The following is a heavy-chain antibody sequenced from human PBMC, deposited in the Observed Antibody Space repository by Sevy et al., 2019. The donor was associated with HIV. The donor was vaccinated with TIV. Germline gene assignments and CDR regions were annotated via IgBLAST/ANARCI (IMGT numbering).Heavy chain of an antibody. CDR1: GFTFSSYG. J-gene: IGHJ6*02. V-gene: IGHV3-33*01. CDR3: ARGNRMVIAAAGTTPYYYYGMDV. Sequence: GGSLRLSCAASGFTFSSYGMHWVRQAPGKGLEWVAVIWYDGSNKYYADYVKGRFTISRDNSKNTLYLQMNSLRAEDTAVYYCARGNRMVIAAAGTTPYYYYGMDVWGQGTTVTVSS. D-gene: IGHD6-13*01. CDR2: IWYDGSNK.